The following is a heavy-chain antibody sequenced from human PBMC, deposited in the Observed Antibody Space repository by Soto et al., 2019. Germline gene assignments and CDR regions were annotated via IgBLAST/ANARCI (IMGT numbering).Heavy chain of an antibody. J-gene: IGHJ6*03. CDR1: GFTFSNYW. CDR2: INSDGGST. D-gene: IGHD7-27*01. Sequence: EVQLVESGGGLVQPGGSLRLSCAASGFTFSNYWMLWVRQAPGKGLVWVSRINSDGGSTTYADSVRGRFTISRDNAKNNLYVQMNSLRAEDSAVDYCARLGNWAGAYYYMDVWGKGTTVTVSS. CDR3: ARLGNWAGAYYYMDV. V-gene: IGHV3-74*01.